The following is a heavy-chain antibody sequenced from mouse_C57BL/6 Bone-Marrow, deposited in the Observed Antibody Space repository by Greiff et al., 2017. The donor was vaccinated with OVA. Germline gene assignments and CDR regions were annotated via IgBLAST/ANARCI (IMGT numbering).Heavy chain of an antibody. CDR2: INPYNGDT. CDR1: GYSFTGYF. V-gene: IGHV1-20*01. D-gene: IGHD2-4*01. J-gene: IGHJ1*03. CDR3: ARKVLGLRWYCDV. Sequence: VQLQQSGPELVKPGDSVKISCKASGYSFTGYFMNWVMQSHGKSLEWIGRINPYNGDTFYNQKFKGKATLTVDKSSSTAHMELRILTSEDSAVYYCARKVLGLRWYCDVWGTGTTVTVSS.